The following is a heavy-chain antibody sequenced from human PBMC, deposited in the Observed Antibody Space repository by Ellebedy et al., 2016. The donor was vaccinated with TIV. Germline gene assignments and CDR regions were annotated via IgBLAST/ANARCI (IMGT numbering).Heavy chain of an antibody. D-gene: IGHD3-10*01. CDR1: GGSISSSSYY. CDR3: ARDYYGSGSYFVDP. V-gene: IGHV4-39*07. Sequence: MPSETLSLTCTVSGGSISSSSYYWGWIRQPTGKGLEWIGSIYYSGSTYYHPSLKSRVTISVDTSKNQFSLTLSAVTAADTAVYYCARDYYGSGSYFVDPWGQGTLVTVSS. CDR2: IYYSGST. J-gene: IGHJ5*02.